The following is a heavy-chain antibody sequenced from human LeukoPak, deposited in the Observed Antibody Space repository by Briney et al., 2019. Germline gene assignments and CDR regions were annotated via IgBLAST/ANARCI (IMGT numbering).Heavy chain of an antibody. J-gene: IGHJ4*02. CDR2: INPNSGGT. Sequence: ASVKVSCKASGYTFTGYYMHWVRQAPGQGLEWMGWINPNSGGTNYAQKFQGRVTMTRDTSISTAYMELSRLGSDDTAVYYCARFVVVTATYDYWGQGTLVTVSS. V-gene: IGHV1-2*02. CDR3: ARFVVVTATYDY. D-gene: IGHD2-21*02. CDR1: GYTFTGYY.